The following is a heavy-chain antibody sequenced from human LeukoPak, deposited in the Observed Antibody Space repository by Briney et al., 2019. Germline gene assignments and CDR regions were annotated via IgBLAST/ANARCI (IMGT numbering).Heavy chain of an antibody. V-gene: IGHV4-39*07. CDR2: IYYSGST. CDR1: GGSISSSSYY. J-gene: IGHJ3*02. CDR3: ARVVVGLVVVTPYDAFDI. Sequence: SETLSLTCTVSGGSISSSSYYWGWIRQPPGKGLEWIGSIYYSGSTYYNPSLKSRVTISVDTSKNQFSLKLSSVTAADTAVYYCARVVVGLVVVTPYDAFDIWGQGTMVTVSS. D-gene: IGHD3-22*01.